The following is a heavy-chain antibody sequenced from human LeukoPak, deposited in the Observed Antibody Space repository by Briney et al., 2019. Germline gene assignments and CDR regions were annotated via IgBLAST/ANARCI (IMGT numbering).Heavy chain of an antibody. Sequence: QPGGSLRLSCAASGFTVSSNYMSWVRQAPGKELEWVSVIYSGGSTYYADSVKGRFTISRDNSKNTLYLQTNSLRVEDTAVYYCARDRTGQQLISRKEYYYMDVWGKGTTVTISS. CDR2: IYSGGST. V-gene: IGHV3-66*01. D-gene: IGHD4-11*01. J-gene: IGHJ6*03. CDR1: GFTVSSNY. CDR3: ARDRTGQQLISRKEYYYMDV.